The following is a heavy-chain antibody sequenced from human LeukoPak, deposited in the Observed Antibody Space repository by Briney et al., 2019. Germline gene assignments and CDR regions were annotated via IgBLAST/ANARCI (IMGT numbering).Heavy chain of an antibody. J-gene: IGHJ6*03. V-gene: IGHV1-2*02. Sequence: ASVKVSCKASGYTFTGYYMHWVRQAPGQGLEWMGWINPNSGSTNYAQKFQGRVTMTRDTSISTAYMELSRLRSDDTAVYYCARHGSTTMVRGRLRYYYMDVWGKGTTVTISS. CDR2: INPNSGST. CDR1: GYTFTGYY. CDR3: ARHGSTTMVRGRLRYYYMDV. D-gene: IGHD3-10*01.